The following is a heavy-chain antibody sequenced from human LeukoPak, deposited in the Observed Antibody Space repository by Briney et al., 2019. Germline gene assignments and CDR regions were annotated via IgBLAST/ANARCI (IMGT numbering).Heavy chain of an antibody. J-gene: IGHJ5*02. CDR1: GFTFSSYR. D-gene: IGHD3-16*01. CDR2: IWYDGSNT. CDR3: ARDRDYVWGTLA. Sequence: GGSLRLSCASSGFTFSSYRMHWVRQAPGKGLEWVALIWYDGSNTYYADSVKGRFTISRDNSKSTLYLQMNSLRADDTAVYYCARDRDYVWGTLAWGQGTLVTVSS. V-gene: IGHV3-33*01.